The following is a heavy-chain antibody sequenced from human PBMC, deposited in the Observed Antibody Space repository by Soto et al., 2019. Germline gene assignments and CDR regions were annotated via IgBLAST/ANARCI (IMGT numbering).Heavy chain of an antibody. CDR3: AIDLLHTGYYDFWGGYLVGGRYYYYYMDV. J-gene: IGHJ6*03. Sequence: GGSLRLSCAASGFTFSSYWMSWVRQAPGKGLEWVANIKQDGSEKYYVDSVKGRFPLSRDNAKNALYLQMNSLRAEDTAVYYWAIDLLHTGYYDFWGGYLVGGRYYYYYMDVWGKGTTVTVSS. CDR2: IKQDGSEK. V-gene: IGHV3-7*01. CDR1: GFTFSSYW. D-gene: IGHD3-3*01.